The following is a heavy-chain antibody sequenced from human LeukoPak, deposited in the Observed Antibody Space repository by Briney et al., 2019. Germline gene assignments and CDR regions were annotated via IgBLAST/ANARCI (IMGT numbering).Heavy chain of an antibody. J-gene: IGHJ4*02. CDR1: GFTFSSYA. CDR3: ARDGIFDY. Sequence: PGGSLRLSCAASGFTFSSYAMSWVRQAPGKGLEWVSSISNSGTTTYYADSVKGRFTISRDDAKNSLYLQMNSLRAEDTAVYYCARDGIFDYWGQGTLVTVSS. V-gene: IGHV3-23*01. CDR2: ISNSGTTT.